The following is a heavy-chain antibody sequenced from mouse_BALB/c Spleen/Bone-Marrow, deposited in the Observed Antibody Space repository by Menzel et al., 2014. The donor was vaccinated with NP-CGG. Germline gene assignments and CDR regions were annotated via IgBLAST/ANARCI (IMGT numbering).Heavy chain of an antibody. D-gene: IGHD1-1*01. J-gene: IGHJ2*01. V-gene: IGHV1-4*02. CDR2: IDPGNTYT. CDR3: AREDIITAYFDY. CDR1: GYTFTSYT. Sequence: QVQLQQSAAELARPGASVKMSCKASGYTFTSYTMQWVKQRPGQGLEWIGYIDPGNTYTDYNQKFRDKTTLTADKSSSTAYRQLTSLTSEDSAVYYCAREDIITAYFDYWGQGTTLTVSS.